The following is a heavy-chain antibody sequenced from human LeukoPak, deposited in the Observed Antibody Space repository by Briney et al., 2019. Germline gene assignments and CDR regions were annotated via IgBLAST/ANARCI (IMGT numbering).Heavy chain of an antibody. D-gene: IGHD4-17*01. CDR2: ISYDGSNK. Sequence: GGSLRLSCAASGFTFSSYAMHWVRQAPGKGLEWVAVISYDGSNKYYADSVKGRFTISRDISKNTLYLQMDSLRVEDTAVYFCARDRIVDFGDYWFDPWGQGTLVTVSS. V-gene: IGHV3-30*04. J-gene: IGHJ5*02. CDR3: ARDRIVDFGDYWFDP. CDR1: GFTFSSYA.